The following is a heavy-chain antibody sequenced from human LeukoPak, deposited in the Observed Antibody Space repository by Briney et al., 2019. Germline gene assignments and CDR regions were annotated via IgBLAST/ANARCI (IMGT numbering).Heavy chain of an antibody. CDR1: GFTFSRYS. D-gene: IGHD3-22*01. Sequence: GGSLRLSCAASGFTFSRYSMNWVRQAPGKGLEWVSSISSSSSYIYYADSVKGRFTISRDNAKNSLYLQMNSLRAEDTAVYYCARGIPPLTMIVVLFDIWGQGTMVTVSS. V-gene: IGHV3-21*01. J-gene: IGHJ3*02. CDR3: ARGIPPLTMIVVLFDI. CDR2: ISSSSSYI.